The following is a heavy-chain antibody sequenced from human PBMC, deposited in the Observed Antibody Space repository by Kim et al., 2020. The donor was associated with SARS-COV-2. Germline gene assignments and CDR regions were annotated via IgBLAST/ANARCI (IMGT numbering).Heavy chain of an antibody. J-gene: IGHJ6*02. V-gene: IGHV3-33*01. CDR2: K. Sequence: KDYAVTVKGRCTISRDNSKNALYMQMNGLRAEDTAVYYCARTPSYYYGMDVWGQGTTVTVSS. CDR3: ARTPSYYYGMDV.